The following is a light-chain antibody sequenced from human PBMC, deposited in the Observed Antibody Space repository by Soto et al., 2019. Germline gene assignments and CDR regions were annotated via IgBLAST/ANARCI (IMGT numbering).Light chain of an antibody. CDR2: EES. CDR1: QAVPNN. Sequence: DIHLTQSPSFLSASVGDRVTITCRPSQAVPNNMVWCQQKPGKPPKLLIYEESTLHSGVPSRFSGRKSGTQFTLTIDRLQPEDFATYYCQQVTTYPRTFGGGTKVEIK. J-gene: IGKJ4*01. CDR3: QQVTTYPRT. V-gene: IGKV1-9*01.